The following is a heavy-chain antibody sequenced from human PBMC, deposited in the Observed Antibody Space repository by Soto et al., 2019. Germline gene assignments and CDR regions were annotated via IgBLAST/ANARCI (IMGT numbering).Heavy chain of an antibody. CDR1: GFTFRDYG. Sequence: QVQLVESGGXVVQPGGSLRLSCEASGFTFRDYGFHWVRQAPGTGLEWVAVIYYDGSGSDYEDSVRGRXXXXXXXXXXXXXXXXXXXXXXXXXXXYCVRDDCSGGTCYGGXWGQG. CDR2: IYYDGSGS. V-gene: IGHV3-33*01. D-gene: IGHD2-15*01. CDR3: VRDDCSGGTCYGGX. J-gene: IGHJ4*02.